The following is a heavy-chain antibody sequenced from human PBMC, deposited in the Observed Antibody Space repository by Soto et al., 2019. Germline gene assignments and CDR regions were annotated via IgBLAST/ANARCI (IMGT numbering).Heavy chain of an antibody. Sequence: QVQLVESGGGVVQPGRSLRLSCAASGFTFSSYAMHWVRQAPGKGLEWVAVISYDGSNKYYADSVKGRFTISRDNSKNTLYLQMNSLRAEDTAVYYCARGGFPYDYYYGMDVWGQGTTVTVSS. CDR2: ISYDGSNK. V-gene: IGHV3-30-3*01. CDR1: GFTFSSYA. CDR3: ARGGFPYDYYYGMDV. J-gene: IGHJ6*02.